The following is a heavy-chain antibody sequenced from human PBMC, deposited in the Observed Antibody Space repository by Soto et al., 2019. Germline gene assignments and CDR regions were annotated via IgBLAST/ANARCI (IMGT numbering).Heavy chain of an antibody. V-gene: IGHV5-10-1*01. J-gene: IGHJ6*02. D-gene: IGHD2-15*01. CDR3: ARSYCSGGSCYSRNYYYYGMDV. CDR1: GYSFTSYW. CDR2: IDPSDSYT. Sequence: GESLKISCKGSGYSFTSYWISWVRQMPGKGLEWMGRIDPSDSYTNYSPSFQGHVTISADKSISTAYLQWSSLKASDTAMYYCARSYCSGGSCYSRNYYYYGMDVWGQGTTVTVSS.